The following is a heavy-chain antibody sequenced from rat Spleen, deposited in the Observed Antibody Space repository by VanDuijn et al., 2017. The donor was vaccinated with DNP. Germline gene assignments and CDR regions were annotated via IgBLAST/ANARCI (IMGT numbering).Heavy chain of an antibody. Sequence: EVRLQESGPGLVKPSQSLSLTCSVTGYSITSNYWGWIRKFPGDKMEWIGHISYSGSTGYNPSLKSRISISRDTSKNQFFLHLNSVTTEDTATYYCAVFITTLDYWGQGVMVTVSS. J-gene: IGHJ2*01. D-gene: IGHD1-10*01. CDR2: ISYSGST. CDR3: AVFITTLDY. V-gene: IGHV3-1*01. CDR1: GYSITSNY.